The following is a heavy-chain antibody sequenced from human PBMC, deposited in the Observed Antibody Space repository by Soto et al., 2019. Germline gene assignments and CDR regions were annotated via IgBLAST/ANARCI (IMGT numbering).Heavy chain of an antibody. CDR2: IRSKANSYAT. J-gene: IGHJ4*02. D-gene: IGHD2-2*01. Sequence: GGSLRLSCEASGFTFSGSAMHWVRQASGKGLEWVGRIRSKANSYATAYAASVKGRFSISRDESKNTAYLQMNSPKTEDTAVYYCTSPSPDAMLRKWGQGTQVNVSS. CDR1: GFTFSGSA. CDR3: TSPSPDAMLRK. V-gene: IGHV3-73*01.